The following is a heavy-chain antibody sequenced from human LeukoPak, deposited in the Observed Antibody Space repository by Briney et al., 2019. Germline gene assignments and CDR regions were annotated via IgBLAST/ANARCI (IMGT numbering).Heavy chain of an antibody. Sequence: GGSLRLSCAASEFTFDNYAMSRVRQAPGKGLEWVSVISGSGYYSYYADSVKGRFTVSRDNSKNTLYLQMNSLRADDTAVYYCAKDHGPIVATIDYWGQGTLVTVSS. V-gene: IGHV3-23*01. J-gene: IGHJ4*02. D-gene: IGHD5-12*01. CDR2: ISGSGYYS. CDR3: AKDHGPIVATIDY. CDR1: EFTFDNYA.